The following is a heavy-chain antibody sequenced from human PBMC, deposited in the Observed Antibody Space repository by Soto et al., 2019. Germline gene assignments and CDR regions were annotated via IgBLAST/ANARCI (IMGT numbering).Heavy chain of an antibody. CDR2: ISYDGSNK. V-gene: IGHV3-30*18. Sequence: PGGSLRLSCAASGFTFSSYGMHWVRQAPGKGLEWVAVISYDGSNKYYADSVKGRFTISRDNSKNTLYLQMNSLRAEDTAVYYCAKVVAVAGTFSYLDYWGQGT. CDR1: GFTFSSYG. J-gene: IGHJ4*02. D-gene: IGHD6-19*01. CDR3: AKVVAVAGTFSYLDY.